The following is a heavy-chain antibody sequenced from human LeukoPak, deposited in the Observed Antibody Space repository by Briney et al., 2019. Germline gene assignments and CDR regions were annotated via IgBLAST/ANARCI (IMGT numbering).Heavy chain of an antibody. V-gene: IGHV4-59*08. CDR3: ARRGGHGGSFDY. D-gene: IGHD4-23*01. CDR2: IYYTGST. J-gene: IGHJ4*02. CDR1: GGSISGYY. Sequence: SETLSLTCTVSGGSISGYYWSWIRRPPGKGLEWIGYIYYTGSTNYNPSLKSRVTISVDTSKNQFSLKLSSVTAADTAVYYCARRGGHGGSFDYWGQGTLVTVSS.